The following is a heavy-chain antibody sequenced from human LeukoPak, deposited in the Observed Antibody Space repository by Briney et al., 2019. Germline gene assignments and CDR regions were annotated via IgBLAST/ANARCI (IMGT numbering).Heavy chain of an antibody. V-gene: IGHV3-48*03. CDR2: ISSSGSTI. Sequence: GGSLRLSCAASGFTFSSYEMNWVRQAPGKGLEWVSYISSSGSTIYYADSVKGRFTISRDNAKNSLYLQMNSLTAEDTAVYYCARGVHYYDSSGYYYTYWGQGTLVTVSS. J-gene: IGHJ4*02. CDR1: GFTFSSYE. CDR3: ARGVHYYDSSGYYYTY. D-gene: IGHD3-22*01.